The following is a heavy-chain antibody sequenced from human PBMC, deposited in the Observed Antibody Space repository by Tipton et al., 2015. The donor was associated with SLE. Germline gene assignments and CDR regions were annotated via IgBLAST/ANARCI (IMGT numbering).Heavy chain of an antibody. V-gene: IGHV4-34*01. CDR1: GGSFSGYY. CDR2: INHSGST. Sequence: LRLSCAVYGGSFSGYYWSWIRQPPGKGLEWIGEINHSGSTNYNPSLKSRVTISVDTSKNQFSLKLSSVTAADTAVYYCARDEAVVVQGPGVAFDIWGQGTMVTVSS. CDR3: ARDEAVVVQGPGVAFDI. D-gene: IGHD2-2*01. J-gene: IGHJ3*02.